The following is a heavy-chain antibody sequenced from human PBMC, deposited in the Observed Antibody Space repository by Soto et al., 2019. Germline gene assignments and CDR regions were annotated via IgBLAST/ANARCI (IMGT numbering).Heavy chain of an antibody. D-gene: IGHD1-26*01. Sequence: EVQLVESGGGLVQPGGSLRFSCAATGFTFSSYWMSWVRQAPGKGLEWVAHINQDGTEKNYVNSVKGRFTISRDNAKNSLYLQVNGLRAEDTAIYYCARDKLVGDSYFDSWGQGSLVTVSS. CDR2: INQDGTEK. CDR1: GFTFSSYW. V-gene: IGHV3-7*03. J-gene: IGHJ4*02. CDR3: ARDKLVGDSYFDS.